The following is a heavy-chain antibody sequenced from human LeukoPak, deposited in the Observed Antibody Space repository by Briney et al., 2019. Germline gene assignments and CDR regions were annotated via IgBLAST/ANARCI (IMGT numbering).Heavy chain of an antibody. J-gene: IGHJ4*02. Sequence: GGSLRLSCAASGFTFSSYGMHWVRQAPGKGLEWVAVISYDGSNKYYADSVKGRFTISRDNSKNTLYLQMNSLRAEDTAVYYCAKDRGGYIVVVPAAIKYYFDYWGQGTLVTVSS. CDR1: GFTFSSYG. D-gene: IGHD2-2*01. CDR3: AKDRGGYIVVVPAAIKYYFDY. V-gene: IGHV3-30*18. CDR2: ISYDGSNK.